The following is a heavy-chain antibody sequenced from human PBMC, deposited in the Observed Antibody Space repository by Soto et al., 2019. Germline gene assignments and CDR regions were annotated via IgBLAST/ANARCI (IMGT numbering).Heavy chain of an antibody. D-gene: IGHD3-16*01. Sequence: GGSLRLSCAASGFTFSSYSMNWVRQAPGKGLEWVSYISGSSSMIYYADSVKGRFTISRDNAKNSLYLQMNSLRAEDTAVYYCARDLNPRKEMLDALLGYWGEGTLVTVSP. CDR2: ISGSSSMI. CDR1: GFTFSSYS. J-gene: IGHJ4*02. V-gene: IGHV3-48*01. CDR3: ARDLNPRKEMLDALLGY.